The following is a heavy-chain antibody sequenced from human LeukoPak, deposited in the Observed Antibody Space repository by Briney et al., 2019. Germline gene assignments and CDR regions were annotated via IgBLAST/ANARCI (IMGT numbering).Heavy chain of an antibody. CDR1: GGTFSSYA. J-gene: IGHJ4*02. V-gene: IGHV1-46*01. D-gene: IGHD6-13*01. CDR3: ARTVDSSSWPWPFDY. CDR2: INPSGGST. Sequence: GSSVKVSCKASGGTFSSYAISWVRQAPGQGLEWMGIINPSGGSTSYAQKFQGRVTMTRDTSTSTVYMELSSLRSEDTAVYYCARTVDSSSWPWPFDYWGQGTLVTVSS.